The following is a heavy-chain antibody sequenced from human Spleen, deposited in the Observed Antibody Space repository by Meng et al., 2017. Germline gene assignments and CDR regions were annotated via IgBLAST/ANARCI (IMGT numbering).Heavy chain of an antibody. CDR3: ARVRSGGNFDC. CDR2: IKQDGSEK. D-gene: IGHD6-19*01. J-gene: IGHJ4*02. Sequence: GESLKISCAASGFTFSSYWMSWVRQAPGKGLEWVANIKQDGSEKYYVDSVKGRFTISRDNAKNSLYLQMNSLRAEDTAVYYCARVRSGGNFDCWGQGTLVTVSS. V-gene: IGHV3-7*04. CDR1: GFTFSSYW.